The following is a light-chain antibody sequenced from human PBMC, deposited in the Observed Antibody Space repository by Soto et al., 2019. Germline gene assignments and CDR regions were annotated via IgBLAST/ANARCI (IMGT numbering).Light chain of an antibody. CDR2: DVT. CDR1: SSDVGGYIY. J-gene: IGLJ1*01. Sequence: QSVLTQPASVSGSPGQSITISCTGTSSDVGGYIYVSWYQQHPGKAPKLMIYDVTSRPSGVSYRFSGSKSGNTASLTISGLPAEDEADYYCSSSTTSSSYVFGTGTKVTVL. V-gene: IGLV2-14*01. CDR3: SSSTTSSSYV.